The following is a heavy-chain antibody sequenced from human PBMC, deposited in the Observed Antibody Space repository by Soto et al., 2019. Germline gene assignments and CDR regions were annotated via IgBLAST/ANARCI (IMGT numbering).Heavy chain of an antibody. CDR2: IIPIFGTA. V-gene: IGHV1-69*01. D-gene: IGHD3-22*01. Sequence: QVQLVQSGAEVKKPGSSVKVSCKASGGTFSSYAISWVRQAPGQGLEWMGGIIPIFGTANYAQKFQGRVTITADESTSTAYMELSSQRSEDTAVYYCARSPSMIVVVGPFDYWGQGTLVTVSS. J-gene: IGHJ4*02. CDR3: ARSPSMIVVVGPFDY. CDR1: GGTFSSYA.